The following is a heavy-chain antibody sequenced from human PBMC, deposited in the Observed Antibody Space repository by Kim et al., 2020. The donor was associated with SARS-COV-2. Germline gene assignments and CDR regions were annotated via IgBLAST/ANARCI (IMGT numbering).Heavy chain of an antibody. CDR2: VSFSGTT. J-gene: IGHJ3*02. D-gene: IGHD1-20*01. CDR1: GDSISTTNYF. CDR3: ARPPRGISRRAFDI. Sequence: SETLSLTCTVSGDSISTTNYFWGWIRQPPGKGLVWIATVSFSGTTYYNPSFKSRVTISIDTSKNQFSLKLSSVTAADTAIYYCARPPRGISRRAFDIWGQGTMVTVSS. V-gene: IGHV4-39*01.